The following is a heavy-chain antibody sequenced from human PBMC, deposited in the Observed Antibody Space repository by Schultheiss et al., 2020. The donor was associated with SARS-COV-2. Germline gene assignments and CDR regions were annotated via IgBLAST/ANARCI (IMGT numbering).Heavy chain of an antibody. J-gene: IGHJ4*02. CDR3: AREAHFYTILIDASTKVDGRPPIDF. V-gene: IGHV3-7*01. D-gene: IGHD3-9*01. Sequence: GGSLRLSCAASGFTCSNYWMNWVRHAPGKGLEWVANMKGDGGEKDNVDSMKGRFTFSRDNANNSPFLQMNSPRAEDTAIYYCAREAHFYTILIDASTKVDGRPPIDFWGRGTLVTVSS. CDR1: GFTCSNYW. CDR2: MKGDGGEK.